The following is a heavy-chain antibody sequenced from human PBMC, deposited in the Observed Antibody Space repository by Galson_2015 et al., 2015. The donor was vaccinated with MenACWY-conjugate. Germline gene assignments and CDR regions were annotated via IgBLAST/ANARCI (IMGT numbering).Heavy chain of an antibody. CDR1: GFTFSSYS. V-gene: IGHV3-48*04. D-gene: IGHD3-22*01. Sequence: SLRLSCAASGFTFSSYSMNWVRQAPGKGLEWVSYISSSSSTIYYADSVKGRFTISRDNAKNSLYLQMNSLRAEDTAVYYCARDFGDYYDSSGPDYWGQGTLVTVSS. CDR2: ISSSSSTI. J-gene: IGHJ4*02. CDR3: ARDFGDYYDSSGPDY.